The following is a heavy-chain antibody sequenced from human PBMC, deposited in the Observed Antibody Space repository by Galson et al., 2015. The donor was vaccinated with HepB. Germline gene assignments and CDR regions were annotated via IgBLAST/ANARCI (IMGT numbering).Heavy chain of an antibody. Sequence: SLRLSCATSGFTFSMYAMSWVRLTPGKGLEWVSHISGSGITTYYADSVKGRFTTSRDNAKNTVYLQMTNLRVKDTAIYFCARGPFLLPTEYFDYWGQGTQVTVAS. V-gene: IGHV3-23*01. CDR1: GFTFSMYA. CDR3: ARGPFLLPTEYFDY. D-gene: IGHD2/OR15-2a*01. CDR2: ISGSGITT. J-gene: IGHJ4*02.